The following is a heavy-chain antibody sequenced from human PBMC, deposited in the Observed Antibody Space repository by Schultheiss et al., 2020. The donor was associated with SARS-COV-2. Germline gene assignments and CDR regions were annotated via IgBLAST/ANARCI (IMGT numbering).Heavy chain of an antibody. CDR1: GFTLRSYW. D-gene: IGHD6-13*01. J-gene: IGHJ4*02. V-gene: IGHV3-30-3*01. CDR3: ARDRQWIAAAGPDY. CDR2: ISYDGGNK. Sequence: GESLKISCAASGFTLRSYWMHWVRQAPGKGLEWVAVISYDGGNKYYADSVKGRFTISRDNSKNTLYLQMNSLRAEDTAVYYCARDRQWIAAAGPDYWGQGTLVTVSS.